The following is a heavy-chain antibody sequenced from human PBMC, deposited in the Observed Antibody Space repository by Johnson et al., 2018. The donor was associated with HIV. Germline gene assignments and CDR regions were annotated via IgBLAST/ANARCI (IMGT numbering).Heavy chain of an antibody. CDR2: IYSGGST. J-gene: IGHJ3*02. Sequence: VLLVESGGGLVQPGGALRLSCVASGFTFSSYGLHWVRQAPGKGLEWVSVIYSGGSTYYADSVKGRFTFSRDNSKNTLYLHMNSLRAGDTAVYYCARGQRSSWYPVNAFDIWGQGTMVTVSS. CDR1: GFTFSSYG. V-gene: IGHV3-66*01. CDR3: ARGQRSSWYPVNAFDI. D-gene: IGHD6-13*01.